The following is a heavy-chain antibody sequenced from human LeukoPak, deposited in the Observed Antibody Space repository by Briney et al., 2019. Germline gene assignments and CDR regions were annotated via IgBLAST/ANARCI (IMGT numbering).Heavy chain of an antibody. V-gene: IGHV4-34*01. CDR2: INHSGST. D-gene: IGHD1-26*01. Sequence: SETLSLTCAVYGGSFSGYYWSWIRQPPGKGLEWIGEINHSGSTNYNPSLKSRVTISVDTSKNQLSLKVSSVTAADTAVYYCARSGGSGTYYDGTFDYWGQGTLVTVSS. CDR3: ARSGGSGTYYDGTFDY. CDR1: GGSFSGYY. J-gene: IGHJ4*02.